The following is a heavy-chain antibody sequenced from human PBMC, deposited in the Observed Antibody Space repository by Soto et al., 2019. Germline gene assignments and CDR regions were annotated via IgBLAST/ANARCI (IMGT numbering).Heavy chain of an antibody. CDR3: ARGMYNWNDLWDRGGTGMDV. Sequence: ASVKVSCKASGYTFTSYYMHWVRQAPGQGLEWMGIINPSGGSTSYAQKFQGRVTMTRDTSTSTVYMELSSLRSEDTAVYYCARGMYNWNDLWDRGGTGMDVWGQGTTVTVSS. CDR1: GYTFTSYY. CDR2: INPSGGST. D-gene: IGHD1-1*01. V-gene: IGHV1-46*01. J-gene: IGHJ6*02.